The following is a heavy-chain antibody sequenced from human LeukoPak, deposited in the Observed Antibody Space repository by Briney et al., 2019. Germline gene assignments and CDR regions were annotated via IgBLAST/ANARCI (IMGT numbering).Heavy chain of an antibody. V-gene: IGHV1-2*06. CDR3: ARERRTTVTGDY. CDR2: INPNSGGT. CDR1: GYTFTGYY. J-gene: IGHJ4*02. Sequence: ASVKVSCKASGYTFTGYYMHRVRQAPGQGLEWMGRINPNSGGTNYAQKFQGRVTMTRDTSISTAYMELSRLRSDDTAVYYCARERRTTVTGDYWGQGTLVTVSS. D-gene: IGHD4-11*01.